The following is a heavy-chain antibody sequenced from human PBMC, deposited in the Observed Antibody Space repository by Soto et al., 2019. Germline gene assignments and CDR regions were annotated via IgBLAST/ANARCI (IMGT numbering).Heavy chain of an antibody. CDR3: ASGLRDGSAPTYFDY. V-gene: IGHV4-59*01. CDR2: IYYSGST. CDR1: GGATRMYS. J-gene: IGHJ4*02. Sequence: MSLACIVRGGATRMYSWSWIRQPPGKGLEYIGYIYYSGSTNYNPSLKSRVTISVDTSKKQFSLKLSSVTAADTAVDYCASGLRDGSAPTYFDYCGQGTPLTVSS. D-gene: IGHD5-12*01.